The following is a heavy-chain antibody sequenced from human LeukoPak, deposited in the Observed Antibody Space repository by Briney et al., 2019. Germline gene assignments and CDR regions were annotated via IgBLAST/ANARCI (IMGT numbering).Heavy chain of an antibody. CDR1: GFTLSSYE. Sequence: GGSLRLSCAASGFTLSSYEMNWVRQAPGKGLEWISYITSSGSTIYYADSVKGRFTISRDNAKNSLYLQMNSLRAEDTAVYYCARDADFASGWYGGWFDPWGQGTLVTVSS. V-gene: IGHV3-48*03. J-gene: IGHJ5*02. D-gene: IGHD6-19*01. CDR2: ITSSGSTI. CDR3: ARDADFASGWYGGWFDP.